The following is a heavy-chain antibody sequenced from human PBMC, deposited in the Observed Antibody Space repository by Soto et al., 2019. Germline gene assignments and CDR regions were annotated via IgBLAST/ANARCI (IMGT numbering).Heavy chain of an antibody. Sequence: PGGSLRLSCAASGFTFSSYTMNWVRQAPGKGLEWVAVISYDGSNKYYADSVKGRFTISRDNSKNTLYLQMNSLRAEDTAVYYCAKDFVKMATINLDYWGQGTLVTVSS. V-gene: IGHV3-30*18. CDR3: AKDFVKMATINLDY. CDR1: GFTFSSYT. J-gene: IGHJ4*02. CDR2: ISYDGSNK. D-gene: IGHD5-12*01.